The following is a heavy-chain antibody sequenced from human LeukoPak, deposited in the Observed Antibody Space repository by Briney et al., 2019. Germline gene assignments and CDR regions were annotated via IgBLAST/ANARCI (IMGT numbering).Heavy chain of an antibody. V-gene: IGHV4-59*01. Sequence: PSETLSLTCTVSGGSISSYYWSWIRQPPGKGLEWIGSIYHSGNTYYNSSLKSRVTISVDTSKNQFSLKLSSVTAADTAVYFCARARNYYDSSGYYYEGDAFDIWGQGTMVTVSS. CDR2: IYHSGNT. D-gene: IGHD3-22*01. J-gene: IGHJ3*02. CDR3: ARARNYYDSSGYYYEGDAFDI. CDR1: GGSISSYY.